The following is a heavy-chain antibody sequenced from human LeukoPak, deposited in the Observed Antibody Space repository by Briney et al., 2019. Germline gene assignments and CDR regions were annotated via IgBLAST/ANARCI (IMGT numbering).Heavy chain of an antibody. CDR1: GVTVSSNY. J-gene: IGHJ4*02. V-gene: IGHV3-66*01. CDR2: IYSGGNT. Sequence: GGSLRLSCAASGVTVSSNYMNWVRQAPGKGLEWVSIIYSGGNTYYTDSVKDRFTISRDNSKNMLYLQMNGLRADDTAVYYCAREGGPYRPLDYSGQGTLVTVSS. CDR3: AREGGPYRPLDY.